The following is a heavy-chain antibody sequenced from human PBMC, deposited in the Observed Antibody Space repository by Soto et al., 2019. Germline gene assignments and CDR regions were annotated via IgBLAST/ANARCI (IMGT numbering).Heavy chain of an antibody. CDR1: GFSFSTHA. Sequence: GGSLRLSCTASGFSFSTHAMSRVRQAPGKGLEGVSSISSGGTTTFYAASVEGRFTISRDKSKNTLYLQMNSLRADDTAVYYCXREGGSIGGWFGRKFDSWGQGTQVTVSS. J-gene: IGHJ4*02. V-gene: IGHV3-23*01. D-gene: IGHD6-19*01. CDR3: XREGGSIGGWFGRKFDS. CDR2: ISSGGTTT.